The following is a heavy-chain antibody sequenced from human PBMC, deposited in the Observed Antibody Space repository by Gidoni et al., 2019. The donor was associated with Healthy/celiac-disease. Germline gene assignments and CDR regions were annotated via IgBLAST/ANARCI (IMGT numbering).Heavy chain of an antibody. CDR1: GFTFSSYW. V-gene: IGHV3-7*01. D-gene: IGHD6-6*01. Sequence: EVQLVESGGGLVQPGGSLRLSCAASGFTFSSYWMSWVRQAPGKGLEWVANIKQDGSEKYYVDSVKGRFTISRDNAKNSLYLQMNSLRAEDTAVYYCARVHPRSLGYYGMDVWGQGTTVTVSS. CDR3: ARVHPRSLGYYGMDV. J-gene: IGHJ6*02. CDR2: IKQDGSEK.